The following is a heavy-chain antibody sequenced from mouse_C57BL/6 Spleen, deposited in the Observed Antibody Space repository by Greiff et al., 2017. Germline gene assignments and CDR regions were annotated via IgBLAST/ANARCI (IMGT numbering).Heavy chain of an antibody. J-gene: IGHJ2*01. V-gene: IGHV5-4*01. D-gene: IGHD4-1*01. CDR2: ISDGGSYT. Sequence: DVQLVESGGGLVKPGGSLKLSCAASGFTFSSYAMSWVRQTPEKRLEWVATISDGGSYTYYPDNVKGRFTISRDNAKNNLYLQMSHLKSEDTAMYYCARDLGDFDYWGQGTTLTVAS. CDR1: GFTFSSYA. CDR3: ARDLGDFDY.